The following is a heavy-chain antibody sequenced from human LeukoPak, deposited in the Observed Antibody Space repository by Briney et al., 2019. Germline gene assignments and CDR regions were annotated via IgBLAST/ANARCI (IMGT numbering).Heavy chain of an antibody. V-gene: IGHV1-2*02. CDR1: GYTFTGHY. Sequence: ASVKVSCKASGYTFTGHYTHWVRQAPGQGLEWMGWIHPNTGGTKYAQKFQGRVTMTRDTSSSTAYMELSSLRSADTAVYYCASEYKYGSGANAFDIWGQGTMVTVSS. D-gene: IGHD2-15*01. J-gene: IGHJ3*02. CDR3: ASEYKYGSGANAFDI. CDR2: IHPNTGGT.